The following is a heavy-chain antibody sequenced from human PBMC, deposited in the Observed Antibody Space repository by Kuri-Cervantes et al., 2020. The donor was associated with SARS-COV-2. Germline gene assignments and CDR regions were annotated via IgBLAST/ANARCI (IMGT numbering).Heavy chain of an antibody. CDR2: IYTSGST. CDR3: AREDSSGYYFDY. V-gene: IGHV4-61*02. Sequence: SETLSLTCTVSGGSISSGSYYWSWIRQPAGKGLEWIGLIYTSGSTNYNPSLKSRVTISVDTSKNQFSLKLSSVTAADTAVYYCAREDSSGYYFDYWGQGTLVTVSS. D-gene: IGHD3-22*01. CDR1: GGSISSGSYY. J-gene: IGHJ4*02.